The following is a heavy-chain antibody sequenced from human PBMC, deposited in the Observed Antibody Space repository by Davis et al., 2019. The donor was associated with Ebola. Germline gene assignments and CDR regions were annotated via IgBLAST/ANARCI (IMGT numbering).Heavy chain of an antibody. V-gene: IGHV3-7*01. J-gene: IGHJ4*02. Sequence: GESLKISCAASGFSFSSYWMSWVRQAPGKGLEWVANVRQDGSGKYYVDSVKGRFTIPRDNAKDSLYLQMNSLRAEDTAVYYCTRRIAESATGGYFDHWGQGTLVTVSS. CDR2: VRQDGSGK. CDR3: TRRIAESATGGYFDH. CDR1: GFSFSSYW. D-gene: IGHD6-13*01.